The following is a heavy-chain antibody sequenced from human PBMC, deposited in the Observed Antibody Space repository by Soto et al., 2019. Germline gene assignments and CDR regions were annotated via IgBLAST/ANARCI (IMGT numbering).Heavy chain of an antibody. Sequence: QVQLVQSGAEVKKPGSSVKVSCKASGGTFSSYAISWVRQAPGQGLEWMGGIIPIFGTANYAQKFQGRVTITADESTSTAYMELSSLRSEDTAVYYCERDLPTYYDFWSGPIRAYYYGMDVWGQGTTVTVSS. CDR2: IIPIFGTA. D-gene: IGHD3-3*01. CDR3: ERDLPTYYDFWSGPIRAYYYGMDV. CDR1: GGTFSSYA. J-gene: IGHJ6*02. V-gene: IGHV1-69*01.